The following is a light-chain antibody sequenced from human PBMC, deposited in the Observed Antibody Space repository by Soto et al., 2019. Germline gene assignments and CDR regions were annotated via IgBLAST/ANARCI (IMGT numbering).Light chain of an antibody. CDR2: GAA. Sequence: EIVLTQSPGTLSLSPGERATLSCRASQTIGRNYLAWYQQKPGQAPRLLIYGAAARATGIPARFSGSGSGTEFTLTISSLQSEDFAVYYCQQYNNWPPWTFGQGTKVDIK. V-gene: IGKV3-15*01. CDR3: QQYNNWPPWT. J-gene: IGKJ1*01. CDR1: QTIGRN.